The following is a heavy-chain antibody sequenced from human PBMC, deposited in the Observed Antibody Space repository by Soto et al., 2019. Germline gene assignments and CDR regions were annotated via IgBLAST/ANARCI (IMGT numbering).Heavy chain of an antibody. CDR3: TRDLMDVVPPGDDLFDP. V-gene: IGHV3-53*01. CDR2: IYTGDTP. D-gene: IGHD2-21*02. Sequence: GGSLRLSCAASRFTVGSSYVSWVRQAPGKGLEWVSVIYTGDTPFYADSVKGRFTISRDNSKNTLYLQMNSLRVEDTAVYYCTRDLMDVVPPGDDLFDPGGQGILVTVYS. CDR1: RFTVGSSY. J-gene: IGHJ5*02.